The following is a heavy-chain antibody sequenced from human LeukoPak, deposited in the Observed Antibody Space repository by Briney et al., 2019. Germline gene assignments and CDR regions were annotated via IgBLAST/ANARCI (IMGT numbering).Heavy chain of an antibody. Sequence: SETLSLTCTVSGGSISGFYWSWVRQPLGKGLEWIGYVFYDGGTRYAASLESRVTISLDTSKNQFTLRLRSVTAADTAFYYCARQPSGHYDKSGYYPYYLDYWGQGALVTVSS. D-gene: IGHD3-22*01. CDR2: VFYDGGT. V-gene: IGHV4-59*08. CDR3: ARQPSGHYDKSGYYPYYLDY. CDR1: GGSISGFY. J-gene: IGHJ4*02.